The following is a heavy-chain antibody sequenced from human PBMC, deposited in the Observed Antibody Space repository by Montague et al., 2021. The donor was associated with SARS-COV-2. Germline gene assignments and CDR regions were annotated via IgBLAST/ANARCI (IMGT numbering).Heavy chain of an antibody. D-gene: IGHD3-22*01. CDR2: ISSNGKT. J-gene: IGHJ2*01. V-gene: IGHV4-4*09. CDR1: GGSINDHY. CDR3: ARRGYYDSAGYHWHLDL. Sequence: SETLSLTCTVSGGSINDHYRSWIRQSPGKGLEWIGYISSNGKTNXNPSLKSRVTLSADASRNEFSLKLDSVTAADTAVYFCARRGYYDSAGYHWHLDLWGRGMLVTVS.